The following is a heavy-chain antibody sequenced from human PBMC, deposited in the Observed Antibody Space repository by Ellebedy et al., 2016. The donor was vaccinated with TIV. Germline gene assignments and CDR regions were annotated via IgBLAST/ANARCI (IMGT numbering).Heavy chain of an antibody. CDR2: LSGGGSTT. J-gene: IGHJ6*02. CDR1: GFTVDDFA. D-gene: IGHD2-15*01. Sequence: GESLKISCAASGFTVDDFAVHWVRQSPGKGLEWVSLLSGGGSTTYYADSVKGRFTVSRDNSKNSLYLQMNNLRIEDTALYYCARARGLCSGGACLEMDVWGQGTAVTVSS. V-gene: IGHV3-43*02. CDR3: ARARGLCSGGACLEMDV.